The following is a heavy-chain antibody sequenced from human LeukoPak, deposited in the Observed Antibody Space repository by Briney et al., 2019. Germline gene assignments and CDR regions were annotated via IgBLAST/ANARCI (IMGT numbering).Heavy chain of an antibody. Sequence: GGSLRLSCTASGFTVSSNYMSWVRQAPGKGLEWVSVIRSDGSTNHADSVKGRFTISRDNSKNTLYPQMNSLRAEDTAIYYCAKDYCSSTSCPQKDWGQGTLVTVSS. D-gene: IGHD2-2*01. CDR3: AKDYCSSTSCPQKD. V-gene: IGHV3-53*01. CDR2: IRSDGST. J-gene: IGHJ4*02. CDR1: GFTVSSNY.